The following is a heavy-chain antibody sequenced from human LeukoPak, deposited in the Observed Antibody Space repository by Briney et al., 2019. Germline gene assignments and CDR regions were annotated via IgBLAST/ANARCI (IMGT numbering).Heavy chain of an antibody. Sequence: GGSLRLSCAASGFTVSSNPMSWVRQAPGKGLEWVSVIYSAGRSFYSDSVKGRFTVSTDNSKNTLYLQMSSLRAEDTALYYCARTTPTVTTSSDLWGRGTLVTVSS. J-gene: IGHJ2*01. D-gene: IGHD4-17*01. CDR2: IYSAGRS. V-gene: IGHV3-53*01. CDR3: ARTTPTVTTSSDL. CDR1: GFTVSSNP.